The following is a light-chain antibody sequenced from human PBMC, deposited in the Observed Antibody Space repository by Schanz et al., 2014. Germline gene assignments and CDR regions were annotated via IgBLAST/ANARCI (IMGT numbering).Light chain of an antibody. Sequence: EIVMTQSPATLSVSPGERATLSCRASQSVSSNLAWYQQEPGQAPRLLIYGASTRATGIPTRFSGSGSGTEFTLTISRLEPEDFAVYYCHQYGISPFTFGPGTKVDIK. CDR1: QSVSSN. J-gene: IGKJ3*01. CDR3: HQYGISPFT. V-gene: IGKV3-15*01. CDR2: GAS.